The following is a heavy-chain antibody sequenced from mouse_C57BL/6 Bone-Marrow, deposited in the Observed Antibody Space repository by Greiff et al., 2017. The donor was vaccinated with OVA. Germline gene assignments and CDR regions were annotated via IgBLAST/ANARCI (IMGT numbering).Heavy chain of an antibody. CDR3: ASPTMATRYAMDY. CDR2: IDPNSGGT. CDR1: GYTFTSYW. V-gene: IGHV1-72*01. D-gene: IGHD2-10*01. J-gene: IGHJ4*01. Sequence: QVQLQQPGAELVKPGASVKLSCKASGYTFTSYWMHWVKQRPGRGLEWIGRIDPNSGGTKYNEKFKSKATLTVDKPSSTAYLQLSSLTSEDSEVYDCASPTMATRYAMDYWGQGTSVTVSS.